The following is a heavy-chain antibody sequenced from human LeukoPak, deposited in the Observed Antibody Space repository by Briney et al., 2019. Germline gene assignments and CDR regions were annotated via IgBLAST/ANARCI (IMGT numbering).Heavy chain of an antibody. Sequence: GGSLRLSCAASGFTVSARYMNWVRQAPGKGLEWLSVIHSGGTTDYTDSVRVRFTISRDNSKNILYLQMNSLTTEDTAVYYCARSWDERLNFDYWGQGTLVTVSS. CDR3: ARSWDERLNFDY. V-gene: IGHV3-66*02. CDR1: GFTVSARY. J-gene: IGHJ4*02. D-gene: IGHD1-1*01. CDR2: IHSGGTT.